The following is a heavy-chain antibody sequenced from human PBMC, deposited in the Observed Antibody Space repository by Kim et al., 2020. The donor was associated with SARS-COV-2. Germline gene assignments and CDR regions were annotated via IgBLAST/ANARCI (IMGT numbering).Heavy chain of an antibody. V-gene: IGHV1-2*02. CDR3: ARSWDY. Sequence: KPNRGGTNYARKLQGRVTRTRDTSISTAYMELSRLRSDDTAVYYCARSWDYWGQGTLVTVSS. CDR2: KPNRGGT. J-gene: IGHJ4*02.